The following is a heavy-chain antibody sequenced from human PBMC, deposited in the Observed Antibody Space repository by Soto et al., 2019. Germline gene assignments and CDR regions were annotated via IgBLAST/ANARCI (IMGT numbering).Heavy chain of an antibody. V-gene: IGHV1-46*01. Sequence: ASVKVSCKAPGDTFTSYYMHWVRQAPGHGLEWMGVINPSGGSTSYAQKFQGRVTMTRDTSTSTVYMELSSLRSEDTAVYYCARVRRSSGYYYGYWGQGTPVTVSS. J-gene: IGHJ4*02. CDR3: ARVRRSSGYYYGY. D-gene: IGHD3-22*01. CDR2: INPSGGST. CDR1: GDTFTSYY.